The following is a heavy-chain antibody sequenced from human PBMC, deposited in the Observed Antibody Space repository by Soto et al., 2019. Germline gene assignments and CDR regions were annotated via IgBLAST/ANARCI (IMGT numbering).Heavy chain of an antibody. J-gene: IGHJ4*02. CDR3: ASGGGGGYCSGGSCYADY. Sequence: QVQLVQSGAEVKKPGASVKVSCKASGYTFISHGISWVRQAPGQGLEWMGWISGYNGNTNYAQKLQGRVTMTTDTSTTTAYREMRSVRSDDTAVYYCASGGGGGYCSGGSCYADYWGQGTLVTVSS. V-gene: IGHV1-18*01. CDR1: GYTFISHG. D-gene: IGHD2-15*01. CDR2: ISGYNGNT.